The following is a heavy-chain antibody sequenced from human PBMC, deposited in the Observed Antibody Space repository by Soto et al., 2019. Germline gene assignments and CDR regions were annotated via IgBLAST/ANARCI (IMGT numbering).Heavy chain of an antibody. Sequence: GGSLRLSCAASGFTFSSYAMSWVRQAPGKGLEWVSAISGSGGSTYYAASVKGRFTISRDNSKNTLYLQMNSLRAEDTAVYYCAKDPPPYDSSGYYYCGQGTLVTVSS. J-gene: IGHJ4*02. V-gene: IGHV3-23*01. D-gene: IGHD3-22*01. CDR3: AKDPPPYDSSGYYY. CDR2: ISGSGGST. CDR1: GFTFSSYA.